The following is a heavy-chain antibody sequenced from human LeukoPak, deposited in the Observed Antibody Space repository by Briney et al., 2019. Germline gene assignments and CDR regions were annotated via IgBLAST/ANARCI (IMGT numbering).Heavy chain of an antibody. D-gene: IGHD3-9*01. CDR3: AKGVDILDF. J-gene: IGHJ4*02. Sequence: PGGSLRLSCAASGFTFSSYAMHWVRQAPGKGLEWVSSLSASGGYTYSVDSVKGRFTISRDNSKNTLYLQMNSLRAEDTAVYYCAKGVDILDFWGQGALVTVSS. V-gene: IGHV3-23*01. CDR2: LSASGGYT. CDR1: GFTFSSYA.